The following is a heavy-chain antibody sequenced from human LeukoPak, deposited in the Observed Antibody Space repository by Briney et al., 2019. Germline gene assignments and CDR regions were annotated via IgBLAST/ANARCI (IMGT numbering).Heavy chain of an antibody. V-gene: IGHV3-30*18. CDR1: GLTFSSYA. CDR2: ISYDGTNK. CDR3: AKENDFVY. Sequence: GGSLRLSCAASGLTFSSYAMSWVRQAPGKGLEWVAVISYDGTNKYYADSVKGRFTISRDNSKSTLYLQMNSLRAEDTAVYYCAKENDFVYWGQGTLVTVSS. J-gene: IGHJ4*02. D-gene: IGHD3-3*01.